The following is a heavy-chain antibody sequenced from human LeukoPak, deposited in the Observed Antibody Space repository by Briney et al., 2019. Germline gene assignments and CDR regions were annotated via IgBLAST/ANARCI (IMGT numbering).Heavy chain of an antibody. CDR2: IRCKGNSYAT. D-gene: IGHD1-26*01. Sequence: GGSLRLSCAASGFTFSGSAMHWVRQASGKGLVWVGRIRCKGNSYATAYAASVTGRFTISRDDSKNTAYLQMNSLKTEDTAVYYCSRHDSSIVGGNDAFDIWGQGTMVTVSS. CDR3: SRHDSSIVGGNDAFDI. CDR1: GFTFSGSA. V-gene: IGHV3-73*01. J-gene: IGHJ3*02.